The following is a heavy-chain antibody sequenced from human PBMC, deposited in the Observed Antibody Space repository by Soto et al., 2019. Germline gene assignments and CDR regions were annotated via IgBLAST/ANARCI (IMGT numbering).Heavy chain of an antibody. V-gene: IGHV4-34*01. Sequence: QVQLQQWGAGLLKPSETLSLTCAVYGGFVTSGSYYWSWIRQPPGKGLEWIGEMSHSGGTHFNPSLKSRVPLSVDTSKNQFTLKISSVPAADTALYYCARVERGTATTVVDAFEIWGPGTMVTASS. CDR1: GGFVTSGSYY. D-gene: IGHD1-1*01. CDR3: ARVERGTATTVVDAFEI. J-gene: IGHJ3*02. CDR2: MSHSGGT.